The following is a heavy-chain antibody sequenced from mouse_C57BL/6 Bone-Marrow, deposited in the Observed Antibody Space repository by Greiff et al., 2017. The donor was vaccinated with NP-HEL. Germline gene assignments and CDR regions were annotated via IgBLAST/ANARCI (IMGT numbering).Heavy chain of an antibody. CDR1: GFTFTSYC. CDR3: ERKWASWGVAWFAY. J-gene: IGHJ3*01. CDR2: IYPSDSAT. V-gene: IGHV1-61*01. D-gene: IGHD4-1*01. Sequence: QVQLQQPGAELVRPGSSVKLSCKASGFTFTSYCMDWVKQRPGQGLEWIGNIYPSDSATHYTQKFTDQATLTVNKSSSTAYMQLSSLTSEDSAIECYERKWASWGVAWFAYWGQGTLVTVSA.